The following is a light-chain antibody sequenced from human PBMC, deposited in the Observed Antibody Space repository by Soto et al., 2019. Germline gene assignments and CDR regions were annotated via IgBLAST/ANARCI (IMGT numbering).Light chain of an antibody. V-gene: IGKV3-20*01. CDR3: QQYGDSPRT. J-gene: IGKJ1*01. CDR2: GAS. CDR1: QSVGCTF. Sequence: EIVLTQSPGTLSLSPGEGATLSCRASQSVGCTFLAWYQQKGGQAPRLLIHGASNRATGIPDRFSVSGSGTDFTLTISSLEPEDFAVYYCQQYGDSPRTFGQGTKVEVK.